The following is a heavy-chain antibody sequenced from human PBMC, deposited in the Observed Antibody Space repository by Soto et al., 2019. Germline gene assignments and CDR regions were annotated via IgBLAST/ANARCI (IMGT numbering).Heavy chain of an antibody. CDR3: VRENYYYGMDV. CDR2: INNAGTT. CDR1: GFDASVNF. V-gene: IGHV3-66*01. Sequence: EVQLVESGGTLVQPGGSLKLSCAASGFDASVNFMTWVRQAPGKGLEWVSSINNAGTTFYADSVKGRFTISRDDSKNTLFLQMTSLRVEDTAMYYCVRENYYYGMDVWGQGTAVTVSS. J-gene: IGHJ6*02.